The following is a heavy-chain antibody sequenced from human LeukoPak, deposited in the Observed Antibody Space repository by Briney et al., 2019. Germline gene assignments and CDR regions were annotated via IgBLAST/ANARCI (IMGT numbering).Heavy chain of an antibody. CDR2: IYYSGST. Sequence: SETLSLTCTVSGGSVSSTHYWGWIRQPPGKGLEWIGSIYYSGSTNYNPSLKSRVTISVDTSKNQFSLKLSSVTAADTAVYYCARASGYSYGWESSYYFDYWGQGTLVTVSS. J-gene: IGHJ4*02. CDR3: ARASGYSYGWESSYYFDY. CDR1: GGSVSSTHY. V-gene: IGHV4-39*07. D-gene: IGHD5-18*01.